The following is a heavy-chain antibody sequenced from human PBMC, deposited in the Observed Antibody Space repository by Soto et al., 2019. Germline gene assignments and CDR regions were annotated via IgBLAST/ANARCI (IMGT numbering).Heavy chain of an antibody. D-gene: IGHD2-15*01. CDR2: IYYSGLT. CDR3: VRTPTSPRRFDS. J-gene: IGHJ5*01. Sequence: SETLSLTCTASGGSVSSGRYYWSWIRQPPGKGLEWIGYIYYSGLTNYSPSLKSRVAISIDTSKNQFSLILSSVTAADTAVYYCVRTPTSPRRFDSWGQGTLVTVSS. CDR1: GGSVSSGRYY. V-gene: IGHV4-61*01.